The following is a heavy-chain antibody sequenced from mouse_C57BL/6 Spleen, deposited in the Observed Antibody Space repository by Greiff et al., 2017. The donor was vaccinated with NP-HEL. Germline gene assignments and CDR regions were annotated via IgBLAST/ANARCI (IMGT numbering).Heavy chain of an antibody. D-gene: IGHD1-1*01. CDR1: GFNIKDYY. CDR2: IDPEDGET. V-gene: IGHV14-2*01. Sequence: EVQLQQSGAELVKPGASVKLSCTASGFNIKDYYMHWVKQRTEQGLEWIGRIDPEDGETKYAPKFQGKATITADTSSNTAYLQLSSLTSEYTAVYYCAMEFIATVVAPCYYAMDYWGQGTSVTVSS. J-gene: IGHJ4*01. CDR3: AMEFIATVVAPCYYAMDY.